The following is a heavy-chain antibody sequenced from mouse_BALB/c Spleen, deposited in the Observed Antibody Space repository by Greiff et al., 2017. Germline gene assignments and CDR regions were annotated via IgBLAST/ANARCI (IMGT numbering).Heavy chain of an antibody. CDR1: GFTFSSFG. CDR3: ARSDHYYAMDY. V-gene: IGHV5-17*02. Sequence: EVKVVESGGGLVQPGGSRKLSCAASGFTFSSFGMHWVRQAPEKGLEWVAYISSGSSTIYYADTVKGRFTISRDNPKNTLFLQMTSLRSEDTAMYYCARSDHYYAMDYWGQGTSVTVSS. CDR2: ISSGSSTI. J-gene: IGHJ4*01.